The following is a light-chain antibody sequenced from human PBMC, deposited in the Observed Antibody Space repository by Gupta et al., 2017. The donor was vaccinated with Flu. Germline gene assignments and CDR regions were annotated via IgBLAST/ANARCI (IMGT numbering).Light chain of an antibody. CDR3: MQPLNSPWT. V-gene: IGKV2-28*01. Sequence: DIVMTQSPLSLAVTPGEPASISCRSSQSLLYSNGYNYVNWYLQKPGQSPQLLIHLGSNRASGVPDRFSGRGSGTYFILKISRVEAEDVGIYFCMQPLNSPWTFGQGTKVEIK. CDR1: QSLLYSNGYNY. CDR2: LGS. J-gene: IGKJ1*01.